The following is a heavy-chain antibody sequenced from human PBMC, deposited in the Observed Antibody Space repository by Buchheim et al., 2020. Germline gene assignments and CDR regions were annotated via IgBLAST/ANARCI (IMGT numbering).Heavy chain of an antibody. D-gene: IGHD3-10*01. CDR2: VYNSGTT. V-gene: IGHV4-59*01. CDR3: ARDLGVTMVGGVTVMSGFDV. CDR1: TDSLRGYY. Sequence: QVQLQKSGPGLVKPSETLSLTCTVSTDSLRGYYWSWIRQTPGMGLEWIGYVYNSGTTKYNPSLESRVTIAVDTSKKRLSLKLTSVTAADTAVYYCARDLGVTMVGGVTVMSGFDVWGQGTT. J-gene: IGHJ6*02.